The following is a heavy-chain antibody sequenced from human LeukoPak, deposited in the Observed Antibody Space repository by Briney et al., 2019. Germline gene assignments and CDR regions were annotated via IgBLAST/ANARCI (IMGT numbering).Heavy chain of an antibody. CDR3: ARDDPSTSLAAAGKEAAWFDP. D-gene: IGHD6-13*01. CDR1: GYTFTSYA. Sequence: GASVRVSCKASGYTFTSYAMNWVRQAPGQGLEWMGWIHPNTGNPTYAQGFTGRVVFSLDTSVSTAYLQISSLKAEDTAVYYCARDDPSTSLAAAGKEAAWFDPWGQGTLVTVSS. CDR2: IHPNTGNP. V-gene: IGHV7-4-1*02. J-gene: IGHJ5*02.